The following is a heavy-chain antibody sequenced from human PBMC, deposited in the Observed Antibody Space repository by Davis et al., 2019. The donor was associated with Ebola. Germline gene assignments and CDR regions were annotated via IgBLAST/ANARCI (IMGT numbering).Heavy chain of an antibody. J-gene: IGHJ6*02. CDR3: ARARARRYCSSTSCLIAYYYGMDV. CDR1: GYTFTSYY. D-gene: IGHD2-2*01. V-gene: IGHV1-69*13. CDR2: IIPIFGTA. Sequence: AASVKVSCKASGYTFTSYYMHWVRQAPGQALYSLRGIIPIFGTANYAQKFQGRVTITADESTSTAYMELSSLRSEDTAVYYCARARARRYCSSTSCLIAYYYGMDVWGQGTTVTVSS.